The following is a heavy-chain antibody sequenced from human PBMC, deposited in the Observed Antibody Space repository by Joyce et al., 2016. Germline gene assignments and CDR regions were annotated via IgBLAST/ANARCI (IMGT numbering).Heavy chain of an antibody. V-gene: IGHV3-48*02. J-gene: IGHJ4*02. D-gene: IGHD5-24*01. CDR1: GFSFNTYS. CDR2: ISAGSVTI. Sequence: EVQLVESGGGLVQPGGSLRLSCAASGFSFNTYSINLVRQAPGKGLEWLSYISAGSVTIYYADSVKGRFTIARDNAKNSVYLQMNSLRDEDTAVYYCARVGRTGYTCDYWGQGTLVTVSS. CDR3: ARVGRTGYTCDY.